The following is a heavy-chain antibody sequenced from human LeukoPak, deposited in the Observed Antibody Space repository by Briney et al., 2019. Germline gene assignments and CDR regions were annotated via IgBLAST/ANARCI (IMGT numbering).Heavy chain of an antibody. CDR3: AKYYSGYFDY. J-gene: IGHJ4*02. V-gene: IGHV3-9*03. Sequence: GGSLRLSCAASGFTFDDYAMHWVRQAPGKGLEWVSGISWNSGSIGYADSVKGRFTISRDNAKNSLYLQMNSLRAEDMALYYCAKYYSGYFDYWGQGTLVTVSS. CDR1: GFTFDDYA. CDR2: ISWNSGSI. D-gene: IGHD3-22*01.